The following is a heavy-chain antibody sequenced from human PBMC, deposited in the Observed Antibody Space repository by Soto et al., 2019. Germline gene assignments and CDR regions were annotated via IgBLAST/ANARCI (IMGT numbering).Heavy chain of an antibody. CDR1: GYTFTSYF. Sequence: GASVKVSCKASGYTFTSYFMHWVRQAPGQGLEWMGRINPGNGNTKYSQQFQGRVIIDRDTSASTAYMELSSLRSEDTAVYYCARGGYFDSSNYLAYWGLGTLVTVSS. CDR2: INPGNGNT. J-gene: IGHJ4*02. CDR3: ARGGYFDSSNYLAY. V-gene: IGHV1-3*01. D-gene: IGHD3-22*01.